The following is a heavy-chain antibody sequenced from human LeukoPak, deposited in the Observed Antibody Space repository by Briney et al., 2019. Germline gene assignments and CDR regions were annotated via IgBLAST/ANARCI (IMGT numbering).Heavy chain of an antibody. J-gene: IGHJ1*01. D-gene: IGHD3-3*01. CDR1: GGSISSGDYY. CDR2: IYYSGST. CDR3: ARDEGITIFGVAGGGYFQH. Sequence: PSQTLSLTCTVSGGSISSGDYYWSWIRQPPGKGLEWIGYIYYSGSTYFNPSLKSRVTISVDTSRNQLSLKLSSVTAADTAVYYCARDEGITIFGVAGGGYFQHWGQGTLVTVSS. V-gene: IGHV4-30-4*08.